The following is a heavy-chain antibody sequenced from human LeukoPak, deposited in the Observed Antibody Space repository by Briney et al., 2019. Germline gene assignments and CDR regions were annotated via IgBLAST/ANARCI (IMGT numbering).Heavy chain of an antibody. CDR2: INQSGST. CDR1: GGSSSGYY. V-gene: IGHV4-34*01. Sequence: PSETLSLTCAVYGGSSSGYYWSWIRQPPGKGLEWIGEINQSGSTNYNPSLKSRVTISADTSKNQFSLKLSSVTAADTAVYYCARGWYYYYYMDVWGKGTTVTVSS. J-gene: IGHJ6*03. CDR3: ARGWYYYYYMDV.